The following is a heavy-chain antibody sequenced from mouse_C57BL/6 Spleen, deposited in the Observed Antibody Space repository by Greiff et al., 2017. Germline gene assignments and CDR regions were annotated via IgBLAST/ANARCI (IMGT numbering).Heavy chain of an antibody. Sequence: QVQLQQSGAELARPGASVKLSCKASGYTFTSYGISWVKQRTGQGLEWIGEIYPRSGNTYYNEKFKGKATLTADKSSSTAYMELRSLTSEDSAVDFCARGYDYDGSFDVWGTGTTVTVSS. CDR2: IYPRSGNT. CDR3: ARGYDYDGSFDV. J-gene: IGHJ1*03. V-gene: IGHV1-81*01. CDR1: GYTFTSYG. D-gene: IGHD2-4*01.